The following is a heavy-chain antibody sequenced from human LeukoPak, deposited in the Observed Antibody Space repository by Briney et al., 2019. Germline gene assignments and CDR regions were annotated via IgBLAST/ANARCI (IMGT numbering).Heavy chain of an antibody. J-gene: IGHJ4*02. Sequence: GGSLRLSCAASGFTFTDYYLSWIRQAPGKGLEWVAYISSTGSLMYYAHSVKGRFTISRDNAQNLVYLQMNSLRAEDTAVYYCGGEPYGTSSDRLDYWGQGTLVTVSS. CDR3: GGEPYGTSSDRLDY. V-gene: IGHV3-11*04. CDR2: ISSTGSLM. D-gene: IGHD6-6*01. CDR1: GFTFTDYY.